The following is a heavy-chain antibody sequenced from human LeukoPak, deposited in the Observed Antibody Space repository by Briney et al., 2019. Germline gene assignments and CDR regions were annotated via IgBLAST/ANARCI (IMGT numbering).Heavy chain of an antibody. CDR2: INPNSGGT. Sequence: ASVKVSCKASGYTFTGYYRHWVRQAPGQGLEWMGWINPNSGGTNYAQKFQGRVTMTRDTSISTAYMELSRLRSDDTAVYYCARWGSIAARPYYYMDVWGKGTTVTVSS. V-gene: IGHV1-2*02. CDR1: GYTFTGYY. D-gene: IGHD6-6*01. CDR3: ARWGSIAARPYYYMDV. J-gene: IGHJ6*03.